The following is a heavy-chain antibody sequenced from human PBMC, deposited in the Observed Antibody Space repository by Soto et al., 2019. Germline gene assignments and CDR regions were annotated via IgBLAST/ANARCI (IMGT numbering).Heavy chain of an antibody. D-gene: IGHD6-19*01. J-gene: IGHJ4*02. Sequence: QVHLVQSGAEVKKPGASVKVSCKASGYTFTSYGITWLRQAPGQGLEWMGWISAYNGNTNYAQKLQGRVTMTTDTSTSTAYMELRSLRSDDTAVYYCARGTTYGWSQGYYFDYWGQGTLVTFSS. CDR2: ISAYNGNT. CDR3: ARGTTYGWSQGYYFDY. V-gene: IGHV1-18*01. CDR1: GYTFTSYG.